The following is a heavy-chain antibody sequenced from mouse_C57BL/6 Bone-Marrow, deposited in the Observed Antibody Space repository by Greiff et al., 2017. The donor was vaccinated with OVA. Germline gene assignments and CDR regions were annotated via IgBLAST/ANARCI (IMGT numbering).Heavy chain of an antibody. Sequence: VQQQQSGPELVKPGASVKISCKASGYSFTDYNMNWVKQSNGKSLEWIGVINPNYGTTSYNQKFKGKATLTVDQSSSTAYMQLNSLTSEDSAVYYCARNRIYDGYYVRYFDVWGTGTTVTVSS. CDR2: INPNYGTT. V-gene: IGHV1-39*01. D-gene: IGHD2-3*01. J-gene: IGHJ1*03. CDR3: ARNRIYDGYYVRYFDV. CDR1: GYSFTDYN.